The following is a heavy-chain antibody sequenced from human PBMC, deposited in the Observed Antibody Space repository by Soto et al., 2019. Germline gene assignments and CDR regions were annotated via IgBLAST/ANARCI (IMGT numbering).Heavy chain of an antibody. CDR3: AREGYSYGYYFDY. J-gene: IGHJ4*02. D-gene: IGHD5-18*01. CDR2: IIPIFGTA. V-gene: IGHV1-69*13. CDR1: GGTFSSYA. Sequence: GASVKVSCKASGGTFSSYAISWVRQAPGQGLEWMGGIIPIFGTANYAQKFQGRVTITADESTSTAYMELSSLRSEDTAVYYCAREGYSYGYYFDYWGQGTLVTVSS.